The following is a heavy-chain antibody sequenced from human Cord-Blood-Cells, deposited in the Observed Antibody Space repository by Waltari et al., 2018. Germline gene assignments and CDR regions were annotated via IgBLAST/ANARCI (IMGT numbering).Heavy chain of an antibody. CDR1: GGTFSSYA. CDR3: ARGKNGGRYNWFDP. J-gene: IGHJ5*02. V-gene: IGHV1-69*01. D-gene: IGHD1-1*01. Sequence: QVQLVQSGAEVKKPGSSVKVSCKASGGTFSSYAISWVRQAPGQGLEWLGGIIPIVGTANHAQKFQGRVTITADESTSTAYMELSSLRSEDTAVYYLARGKNGGRYNWFDPWGQGTLVTVSA. CDR2: IIPIVGTA.